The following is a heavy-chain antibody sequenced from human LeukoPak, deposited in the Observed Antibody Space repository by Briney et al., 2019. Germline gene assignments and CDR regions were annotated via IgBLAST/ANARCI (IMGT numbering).Heavy chain of an antibody. V-gene: IGHV3-49*03. CDR1: GFTFGDYA. J-gene: IGHJ1*01. CDR3: TTIPLGYCSSATDCYKIDH. D-gene: IGHD2-2*01. CDR2: IRSKTYGATT. Sequence: GGSLRLSCTASGFTFGDYAMGWFRQAPGKGLEWVGCIRSKTYGATTEYAASVKGRFTISRDDFKSIAYLQMNSLKTEDTAVYYCTTIPLGYCSSATDCYKIDHWGQGVLVTVSS.